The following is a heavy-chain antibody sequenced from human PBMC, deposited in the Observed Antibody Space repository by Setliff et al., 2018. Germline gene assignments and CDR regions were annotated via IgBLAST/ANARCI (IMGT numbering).Heavy chain of an antibody. J-gene: IGHJ4*02. CDR2: AHYSGST. CDR3: ARDWVDYGARSY. Sequence: SETLSLTCSVSGYSISSGYYWAWIRQPPGKGLEWIGSAHYSGSTNYNPSLKSRVTISVDTSKNQFSLKLTSVTAADTAVYYCARDWVDYGARSYWGQGTLVTVSS. V-gene: IGHV4-38-2*02. D-gene: IGHD4-17*01. CDR1: GYSISSGYY.